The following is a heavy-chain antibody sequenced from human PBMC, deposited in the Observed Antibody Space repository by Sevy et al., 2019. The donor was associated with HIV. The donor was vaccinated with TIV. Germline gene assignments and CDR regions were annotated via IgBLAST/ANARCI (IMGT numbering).Heavy chain of an antibody. CDR2: ISAYNGNT. CDR1: GYTFTSYG. V-gene: IGHV1-18*01. Sequence: ASVKVSCKASGYTFTSYGISWVRQAPGQGLEWMGWISAYNGNTNYAQTLQGRVTMTTDTSTSTAYMELRSLRSDDTAVYYCARDWYGDTTLYYYYGMDVWGQGTTVTVSS. D-gene: IGHD4-17*01. CDR3: ARDWYGDTTLYYYYGMDV. J-gene: IGHJ6*02.